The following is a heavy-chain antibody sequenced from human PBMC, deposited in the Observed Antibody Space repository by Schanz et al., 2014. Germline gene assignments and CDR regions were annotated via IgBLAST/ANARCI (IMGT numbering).Heavy chain of an antibody. CDR1: GFTFSSHW. V-gene: IGHV3-74*01. CDR2: INSVGSNT. D-gene: IGHD3-22*01. Sequence: EVQLVQSGGGLVQPGGSLRLSCAASGFTFSSHWMHWVLQDPGKGLVWVARINSVGSNTDYADSVTGRFTISRDNAKNTLYLQMNTLRAEDTAVYYCARKMKVGVYGGKGHDSLDIWGQGTMVTVSS. J-gene: IGHJ3*02. CDR3: ARKMKVGVYGGKGHDSLDI.